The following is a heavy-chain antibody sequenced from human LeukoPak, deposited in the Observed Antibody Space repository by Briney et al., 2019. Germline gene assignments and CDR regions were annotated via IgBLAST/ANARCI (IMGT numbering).Heavy chain of an antibody. CDR3: ASYDVLTGSAYYFDY. D-gene: IGHD3-9*01. Sequence: GASVKISCKASGYTFTSYTFTSYHMHWVRQAPGQGLEWMGVINPNSGSTRYAQKFQGRITLTRDTSTSSVYMELSSLRSEDTAFYCCASYDVLTGSAYYFDYWGQGTLVTVSS. CDR1: GYTFTSYTFTSYH. V-gene: IGHV1-46*01. J-gene: IGHJ4*02. CDR2: INPNSGST.